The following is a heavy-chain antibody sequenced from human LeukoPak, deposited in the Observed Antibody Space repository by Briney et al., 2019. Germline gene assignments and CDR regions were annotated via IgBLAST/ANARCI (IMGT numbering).Heavy chain of an antibody. CDR3: ARGEDYGDYFDY. J-gene: IGHJ4*02. D-gene: IGHD4-17*01. V-gene: IGHV3-53*01. CDR1: GSTVSSNY. Sequence: GGSLRLSCAASGSTVSSNYMNWVRQAPGKGLEWVSVIYSGGSTYYADPVRGRFTISRDNSKNMLYLQMNSLRAEDTAVYYCARGEDYGDYFDYWGQGTLVTVSS. CDR2: IYSGGST.